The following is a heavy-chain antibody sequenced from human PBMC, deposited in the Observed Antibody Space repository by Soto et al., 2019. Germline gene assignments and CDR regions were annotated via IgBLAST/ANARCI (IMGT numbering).Heavy chain of an antibody. CDR2: ISYDGSNK. CDR1: GFTFSSYA. Sequence: GGSLRLSCAASGFTFSSYAMHWVHQAPGKGLEWVAVISYDGSNKYYADSVKGRFTISRDNSKNTLYLQMNSLRAEDTAVYYCARDPIVATIIVGATTAAFDIWGQGTMVTVSS. J-gene: IGHJ3*02. CDR3: ARDPIVATIIVGATTAAFDI. D-gene: IGHD1-26*01. V-gene: IGHV3-30-3*01.